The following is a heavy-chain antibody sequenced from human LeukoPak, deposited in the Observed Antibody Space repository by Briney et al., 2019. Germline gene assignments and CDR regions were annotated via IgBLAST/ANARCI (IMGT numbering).Heavy chain of an antibody. Sequence: GGSLRLSCAASGFTLGDYAMSWVRQTPGKGLEWVSVTSGSGRITSHAESVKGRFTISRDNSKNAVFLQMNSLRAEDTAVYYCAKDRDSSSWYGGSYFDYWGQGTLVTVSS. CDR2: TSGSGRIT. J-gene: IGHJ4*02. CDR1: GFTLGDYA. V-gene: IGHV3-23*01. D-gene: IGHD6-13*01. CDR3: AKDRDSSSWYGGSYFDY.